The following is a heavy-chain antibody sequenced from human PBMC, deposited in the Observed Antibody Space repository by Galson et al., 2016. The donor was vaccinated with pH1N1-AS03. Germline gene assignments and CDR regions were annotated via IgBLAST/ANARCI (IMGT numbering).Heavy chain of an antibody. V-gene: IGHV4-59*08. CDR2: VYERGTT. Sequence: ETLSLTCGVYADSLSGYYWSWIRQPPGKGLEWIGTVYERGTTSYTPSLKSRVTISVDTSKMKFSLNLRSVTATDTAVYYWARVKWIERVVLAAAGRYFDLWGRGTLVIVSS. D-gene: IGHD2-8*02. J-gene: IGHJ2*01. CDR3: ARVKWIERVVLAAAGRYFDL. CDR1: ADSLSGYY.